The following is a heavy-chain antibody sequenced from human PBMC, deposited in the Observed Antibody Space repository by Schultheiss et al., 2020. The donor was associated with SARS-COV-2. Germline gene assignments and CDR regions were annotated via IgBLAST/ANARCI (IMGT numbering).Heavy chain of an antibody. Sequence: SETLSLTCAVYGGSFSGYYWTWIRQPPGKGLEWIGHIYYSGNTYYNPSLKSLVTISLDTSKNQFSLKLSSVTAADTAVYYCARVGRTIFGVSWFDPWGQGTLVTVSS. D-gene: IGHD3-3*01. CDR3: ARVGRTIFGVSWFDP. V-gene: IGHV4-34*09. CDR1: GGSFSGYY. CDR2: IYYSGNT. J-gene: IGHJ5*02.